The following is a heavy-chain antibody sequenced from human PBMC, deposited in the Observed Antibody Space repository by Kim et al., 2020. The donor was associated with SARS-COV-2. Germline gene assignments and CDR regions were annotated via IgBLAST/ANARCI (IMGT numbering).Heavy chain of an antibody. CDR1: GFTFSSYA. D-gene: IGHD3-22*01. CDR2: ISYDGSNK. CDR3: ARGRPRITMMVVVTRNVYYAFDI. V-gene: IGHV3-30-3*01. Sequence: GGSLRLSCAASGFTFSSYAMHWVRQAPGKGLEWVAVISYDGSNKYYADSVKGRFTISRDNSKNTLYLQMNSLRAEDTAVYYCARGRPRITMMVVVTRNVYYAFDIWGQGTMVTVSS. J-gene: IGHJ3*02.